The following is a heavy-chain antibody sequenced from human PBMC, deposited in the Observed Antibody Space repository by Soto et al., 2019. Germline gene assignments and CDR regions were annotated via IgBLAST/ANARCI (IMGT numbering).Heavy chain of an antibody. V-gene: IGHV3-30-3*01. CDR2: ISYDGSNK. D-gene: IGHD2-2*01. J-gene: IGHJ4*02. Sequence: QVQLVESGGGVVQPGRSLRLSCAASGFTFSSYAMNWVRQAPGKGLEWVALISYDGSNKYYADSVKGQFTISRDSSKNTLYLQMNSLRAADTAVYYCGRCSSTSCHLGSDYWGQGTLVTVSS. CDR3: GRCSSTSCHLGSDY. CDR1: GFTFSSYA.